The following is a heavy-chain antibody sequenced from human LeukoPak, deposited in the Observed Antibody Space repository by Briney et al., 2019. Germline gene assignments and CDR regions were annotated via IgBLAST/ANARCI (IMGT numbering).Heavy chain of an antibody. J-gene: IGHJ4*02. CDR1: GFXFSXYA. D-gene: IGHD3-22*01. V-gene: IGHV3-23*01. Sequence: PGGSLRLSCAASGFXFSXYAXXWVXXAPXKXXEXVSXXGGSGDSTFYTDSVKGRFIVSRDNFKNTLYLQMNSLRAEDTAVYYCAKRNYYDSSGFLFDDWGQGTLVTVSS. CDR2: XGGSGDST. CDR3: AKRNYYDSSGFLFDD.